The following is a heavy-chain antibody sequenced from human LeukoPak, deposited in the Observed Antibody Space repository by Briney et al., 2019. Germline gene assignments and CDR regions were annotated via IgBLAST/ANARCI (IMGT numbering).Heavy chain of an antibody. V-gene: IGHV3-23*01. CDR3: ARDDSSGPLSY. J-gene: IGHJ4*02. CDR1: GFTFNYYA. D-gene: IGHD3-22*01. CDR2: ISGSGAST. Sequence: GGSLRLSCAASGFTFNYYAMSWVRQAPGKGLEWVSSISGSGASTYYADSVKGRFTISRDNAKNSLYLQMNSLRAEDTAVYYCARDDSSGPLSYWGQGTLVTVSS.